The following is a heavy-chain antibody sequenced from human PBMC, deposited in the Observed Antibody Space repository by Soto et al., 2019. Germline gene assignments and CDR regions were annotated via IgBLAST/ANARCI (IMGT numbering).Heavy chain of an antibody. CDR3: ARDAGHNVLRYFDWLSDSGFDY. J-gene: IGHJ4*02. Sequence: ASVKVSCKASGYTFTSYAMHWVRQAPGQRLEWKGWINAGNGNTKYSQKFQGRVTITRDTSASTAYMELSSLRSEDTAVYYCARDAGHNVLRYFDWLSDSGFDYWGQGTLVTVSS. D-gene: IGHD3-9*01. V-gene: IGHV1-3*01. CDR2: INAGNGNT. CDR1: GYTFTSYA.